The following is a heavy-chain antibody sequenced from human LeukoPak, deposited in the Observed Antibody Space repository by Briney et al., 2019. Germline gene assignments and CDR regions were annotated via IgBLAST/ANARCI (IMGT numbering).Heavy chain of an antibody. CDR1: GFTFSSYG. D-gene: IGHD4-17*01. CDR2: ISYDGSNK. CDR3: AKFKNRNDYGDSDFDY. J-gene: IGHJ4*02. V-gene: IGHV3-30*18. Sequence: GGCLRLSCAASGFTFSSYGMHWVRQAPGKGLEWVAVISYDGSNKYYADSVKGRFTISRDNSKNTLYLQMNSLRAEDTAVYYCAKFKNRNDYGDSDFDYWGQGTLVTVSS.